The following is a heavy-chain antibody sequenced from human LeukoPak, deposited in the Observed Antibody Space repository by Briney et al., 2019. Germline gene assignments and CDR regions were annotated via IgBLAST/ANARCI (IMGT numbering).Heavy chain of an antibody. V-gene: IGHV3-30*04. J-gene: IGHJ4*02. CDR1: GFTFSSYA. Sequence: GRSLRLSCAASGFTFSSYAMPWVRQAPGKGLEWVAVISYDGSNKYYADSVKGRFTISRDNSKNTLYLQMNSLRAEDTAVYYCARDGLGYYGSGSPQSYFDYWGQGTLVTVSS. D-gene: IGHD3-10*01. CDR3: ARDGLGYYGSGSPQSYFDY. CDR2: ISYDGSNK.